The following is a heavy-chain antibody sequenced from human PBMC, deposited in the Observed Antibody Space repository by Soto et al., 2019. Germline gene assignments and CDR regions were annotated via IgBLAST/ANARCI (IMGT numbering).Heavy chain of an antibody. CDR3: ARGYDTALAPIF. V-gene: IGHV4-34*01. CDR2: INHLTTT. J-gene: IGHJ4*02. Sequence: ETLSLTCAVYGGSFSSYHWSWIRQTPGKGLEWIGEINHLTTTNYNPSLKSRVIISLDTPKNQFSLKLSSVTAADTAVYYCARGYDTALAPIFWGQGILVTVSS. D-gene: IGHD5-18*01. CDR1: GGSFSSYH.